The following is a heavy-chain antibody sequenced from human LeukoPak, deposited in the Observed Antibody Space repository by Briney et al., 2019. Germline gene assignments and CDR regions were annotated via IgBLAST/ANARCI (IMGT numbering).Heavy chain of an antibody. J-gene: IGHJ4*02. CDR3: ARLSLYCSSTSCYFDY. Sequence: KTGGSLRLSCAASGFTFSSYSMNWVRQAPGKGLEWVSCISSSSSYIYYADSVKGRFTISRDNAKNSLYLQMNSLRAEDTAVYYCARLSLYCSSTSCYFDYWGPGTLVTVSS. CDR1: GFTFSSYS. D-gene: IGHD2-2*01. V-gene: IGHV3-21*01. CDR2: ISSSSSYI.